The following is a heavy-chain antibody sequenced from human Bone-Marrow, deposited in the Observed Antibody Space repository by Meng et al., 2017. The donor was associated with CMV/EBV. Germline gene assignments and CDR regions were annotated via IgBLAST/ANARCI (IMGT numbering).Heavy chain of an antibody. Sequence: SVKVSCKASGYTFTSYGISWVRQAPGQGLEWMGGIIPILGIANYAQKFQGRVTITADKSTSTAYMELSSLRSEDTAVYYCARRGEEVVPANNHYYYGMDVWGQGTTVTVSS. J-gene: IGHJ6*02. CDR1: GYTFTSYG. D-gene: IGHD2-2*01. V-gene: IGHV1-69*10. CDR2: IIPILGIA. CDR3: ARRGEEVVPANNHYYYGMDV.